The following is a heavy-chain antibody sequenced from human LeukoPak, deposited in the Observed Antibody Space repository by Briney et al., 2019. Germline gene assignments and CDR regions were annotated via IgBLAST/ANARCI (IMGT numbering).Heavy chain of an antibody. CDR2: IGTTGDT. CDR3: TREKAYCGTGCYYDY. D-gene: IGHD2-21*01. V-gene: IGHV3-13*01. Sequence: GGSLRLSCAASGFTFNNYDMHWVRQVTGKGLEWVSSIGTTGDTHCSDSVKGRFTISRENAKNSLYLQMSSLRAGDTAVYYCTREKAYCGTGCYYDYWGQGTQVTVSS. CDR1: GFTFNNYD. J-gene: IGHJ4*02.